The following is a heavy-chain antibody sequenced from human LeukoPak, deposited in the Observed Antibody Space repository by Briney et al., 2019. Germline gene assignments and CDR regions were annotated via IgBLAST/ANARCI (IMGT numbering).Heavy chain of an antibody. D-gene: IGHD1-26*01. J-gene: IGHJ4*02. Sequence: GSLRLSCAASGFTFSSYSMNWVRQAPGKGLEWVSSISSSSSYIYYADSVKGRFTISRDNSKNTLYLQMNSLGAEDTAVYYCARGGRVGANFGDYWGQGTLVTVSS. V-gene: IGHV3-21*01. CDR3: ARGGRVGANFGDY. CDR1: GFTFSSYS. CDR2: ISSSSSYI.